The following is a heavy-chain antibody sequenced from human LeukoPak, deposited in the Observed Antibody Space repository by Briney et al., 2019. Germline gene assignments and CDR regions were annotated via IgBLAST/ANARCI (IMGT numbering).Heavy chain of an antibody. CDR2: INPNSGGT. CDR1: GYTFTGYY. Sequence: ASVKVSCKASGYTFTGYYMHWVRQAPGQGLEWMGWINPNSGGTNYAQQFQGRVTMTRDTSISTAYMELSRLRSDDTAVYYCAREARALSHFDYWGQGTLVTVSS. V-gene: IGHV1-2*02. CDR3: AREARALSHFDY. J-gene: IGHJ4*02.